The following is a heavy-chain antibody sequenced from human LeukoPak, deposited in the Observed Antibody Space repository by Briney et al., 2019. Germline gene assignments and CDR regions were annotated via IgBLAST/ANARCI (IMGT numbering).Heavy chain of an antibody. D-gene: IGHD3-22*01. CDR1: GYTFTKYY. CDR3: ARVRIYHDTSSYVPGEFDY. V-gene: IGHV1-46*01. CDR2: IDPRSGST. Sequence: GASVKVSCKASGYTFTKYYMNWVRQAPGQGLEWMGVIDPRSGSTMYEKKFQGRVTLTRDMSTSTVYMRLTSLRSEDTAMYFCARVRIYHDTSSYVPGEFDYWGQGTQVTVSS. J-gene: IGHJ4*02.